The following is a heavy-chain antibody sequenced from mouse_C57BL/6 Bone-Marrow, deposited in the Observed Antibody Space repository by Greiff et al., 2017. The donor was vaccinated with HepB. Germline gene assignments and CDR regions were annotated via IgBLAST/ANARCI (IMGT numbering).Heavy chain of an antibody. CDR1: GYTFTSYG. J-gene: IGHJ1*03. D-gene: IGHD2-4*01. CDR3: APIYYDYEYFDV. CDR2: IYPRSGNT. V-gene: IGHV1-81*01. Sequence: QVQLQQSGAELARPGASVKLSCKASGYTFTSYGISWVKQRTGQGLEWIGEIYPRSGNTYYNEKFKGKATLTADKSSSTAYMELRSVTSEDSAVYFCAPIYYDYEYFDVWGTGTTVTVSS.